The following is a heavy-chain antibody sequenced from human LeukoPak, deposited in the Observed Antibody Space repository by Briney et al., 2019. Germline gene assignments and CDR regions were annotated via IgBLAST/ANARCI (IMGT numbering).Heavy chain of an antibody. V-gene: IGHV1-18*01. CDR1: GYTFTSYV. Sequence: ASVKVSCKTSGYTFTSYVINWVRQAPGQGLEWMGWISAYNGNTNYAQKFQGRVTMTTDTSTSTAYMELRSLRSDDTAVYYCARDIYYYDSSGYYFPGGSDYWGQGTLVTVSS. D-gene: IGHD3-22*01. J-gene: IGHJ4*02. CDR3: ARDIYYYDSSGYYFPGGSDY. CDR2: ISAYNGNT.